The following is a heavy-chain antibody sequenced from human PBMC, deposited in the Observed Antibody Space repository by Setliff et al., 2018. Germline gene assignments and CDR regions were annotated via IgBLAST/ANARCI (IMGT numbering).Heavy chain of an antibody. Sequence: AGSLRLSCAASGLTFSHAWMTWVRQSPGKGLEWVGRIRSRNDGGTTDYAAPVKGRFTFSRDDSKNTLYLQMNNLKTEDTATYYCTSAKLERRTGHHYYMDVWGKGTTVTVSS. D-gene: IGHD1-1*01. CDR2: IRSRNDGGTT. J-gene: IGHJ6*03. CDR1: GLTFSHAW. V-gene: IGHV3-15*01. CDR3: TSAKLERRTGHHYYMDV.